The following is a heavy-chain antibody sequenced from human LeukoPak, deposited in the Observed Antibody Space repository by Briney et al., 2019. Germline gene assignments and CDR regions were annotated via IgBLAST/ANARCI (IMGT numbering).Heavy chain of an antibody. CDR1: GGSFSSGGYS. D-gene: IGHD4-4*01. CDR2: IYYSGDT. J-gene: IGHJ4*02. Sequence: SQTLSLTCTVSGGSFSSGGYSWSWIRQHPGKGLEWIGYIYYSGDTYYNPSLKSRVTISVDTSKNQISLKLSSVTAADTAVYYCARHGRQYYFDYWGQGTLVTVSS. V-gene: IGHV4-31*03. CDR3: ARHGRQYYFDY.